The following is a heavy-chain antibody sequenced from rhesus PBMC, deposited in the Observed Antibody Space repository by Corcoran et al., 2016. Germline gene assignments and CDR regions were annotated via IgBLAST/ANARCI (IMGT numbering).Heavy chain of an antibody. Sequence: EVQLVESGGGLAKPGGSLRLSCAASGFTFSSYWMNWVRQAPGKGLEWVSVINRGGGRTYYANTVKGRFTISRDNSKNTLSLQMNSLRAEDTAVYYCAKEYCSSTYCSQVGDYWGQGVLVTVSS. CDR1: GFTFSSYW. CDR2: INRGGGRT. CDR3: AKEYCSSTYCSQVGDY. D-gene: IGHD2-15*01. J-gene: IGHJ4*01. V-gene: IGHV3S25*01.